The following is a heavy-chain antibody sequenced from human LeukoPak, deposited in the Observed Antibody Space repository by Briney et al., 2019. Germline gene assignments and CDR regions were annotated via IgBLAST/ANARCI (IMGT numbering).Heavy chain of an antibody. V-gene: IGHV3-23*01. CDR3: ARDLELSAVYYFDS. J-gene: IGHJ4*02. CDR1: GFTFRSYA. Sequence: GGSLRLSCAASGFTFRSYAMNWVRQAPGKGLEWVSDISGSGGSTFYADSVKGRFTISRDNSKNMLYLQMNSLRADDTAVYYCARDLELSAVYYFDSWGQGTLVIVSS. CDR2: ISGSGGST. D-gene: IGHD3-3*01.